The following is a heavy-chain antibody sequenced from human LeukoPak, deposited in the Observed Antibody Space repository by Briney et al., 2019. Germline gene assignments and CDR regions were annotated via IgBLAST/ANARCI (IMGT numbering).Heavy chain of an antibody. J-gene: IGHJ3*02. D-gene: IGHD3-22*01. CDR3: VRRRWYYDSSGPSDAFDI. CDR1: GYSFTSYW. Sequence: GESLKISCKGSGYSFTSYWIGWVRQMPGKGLEWMGIIYPGDSDTRYSPSFQGQVTISADKSISTAYLQWSSLKASDTAMYYCVRRRWYYDSSGPSDAFDIWGQGTMVTVSS. CDR2: IYPGDSDT. V-gene: IGHV5-51*01.